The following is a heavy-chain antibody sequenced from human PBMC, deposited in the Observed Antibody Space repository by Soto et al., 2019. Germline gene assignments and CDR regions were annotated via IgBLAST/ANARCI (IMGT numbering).Heavy chain of an antibody. CDR2: IYPGDSDT. V-gene: IGHV5-51*01. D-gene: IGHD3-9*01. J-gene: IGHJ4*02. CDR3: ARLHGRDWSNAVDY. CDR1: GYTFSNDW. Sequence: LKISCKASGYTFSNDWIAWVRQMPGKGLEWMGIIYPGDSDTRYSPSFQGQVTFSADTSISTAFLQWGRLRASDTAMYYCARLHGRDWSNAVDYWGQGTLVTVSS.